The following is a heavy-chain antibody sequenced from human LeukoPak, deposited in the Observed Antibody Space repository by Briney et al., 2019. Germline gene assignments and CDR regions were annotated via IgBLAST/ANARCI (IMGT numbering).Heavy chain of an antibody. CDR1: GFTFSSYW. V-gene: IGHV3-7*03. J-gene: IGHJ4*02. D-gene: IGHD3-10*01. CDR3: ARAENTIKTRGVKR. CDR2: IKQDGSEK. Sequence: PGGSLRLSCAASGFTFSSYWMSWVRQAPGKGLEWVANIKQDGSEKYYVDSVKGRFTISRDNAKNSLYLQMNSLRAEDTAVYYCARAENTIKTRGVKRWGQGTLVTVSS.